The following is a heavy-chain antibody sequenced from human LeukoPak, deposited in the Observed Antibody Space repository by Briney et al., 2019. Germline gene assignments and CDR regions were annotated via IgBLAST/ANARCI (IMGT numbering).Heavy chain of an antibody. CDR3: ARPYDSSGYYNYYFDN. Sequence: ASVKVSCKASGYSFITHGISWVRQAPGQGLEWMGWISAYNRSTDYAQNLQGRVTMTTDTSTSTAYMEMRSLRSDDTAAYYCARPYDSSGYYNYYFDNWGQGTLVTVSS. D-gene: IGHD3-22*01. V-gene: IGHV1-18*01. CDR1: GYSFITHG. J-gene: IGHJ4*02. CDR2: ISAYNRST.